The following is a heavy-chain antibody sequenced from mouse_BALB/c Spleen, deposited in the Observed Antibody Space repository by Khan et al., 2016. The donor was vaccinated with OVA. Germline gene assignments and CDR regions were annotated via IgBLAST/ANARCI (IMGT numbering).Heavy chain of an antibody. CDR1: GYTFTSYY. CDR3: TRSGWAWLAY. D-gene: IGHD1-1*02. J-gene: IGHJ3*01. V-gene: IGHV1S81*02. CDR2: INPSNGDT. Sequence: QVQLQQPGAELVKPGASVKLSCKASGYTFTSYYIYWVKQRPGQGLEWIGGINPSNGDTYFNEKFESKATLTVDKSSSTAFMQVSSLTSEDSAVYYCTRSGWAWLAYWGQGTLVTVSA.